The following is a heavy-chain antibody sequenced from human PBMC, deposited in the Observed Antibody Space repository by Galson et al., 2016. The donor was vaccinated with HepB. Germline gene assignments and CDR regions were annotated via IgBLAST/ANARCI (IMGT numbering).Heavy chain of an antibody. V-gene: IGHV1-3*01. D-gene: IGHD1-26*01. CDR3: ATAIVGVTTSFDY. CDR2: INRGNT. CDR1: GYSFTNYA. Sequence: SVKVSCKPSGYSFTNYAMHWVRQAPGQRLEWMGWINRGNTKYSQKFQGRVTITRDTSASTAYMELSSLRSEDTAVYYCATAIVGVTTSFDYWGQGTLVTVSS. J-gene: IGHJ4*02.